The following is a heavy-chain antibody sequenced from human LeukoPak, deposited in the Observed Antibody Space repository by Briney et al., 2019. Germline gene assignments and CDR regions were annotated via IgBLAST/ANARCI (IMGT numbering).Heavy chain of an antibody. CDR2: MNSNSGNT. V-gene: IGHV1-8*01. J-gene: IGHJ4*02. CDR1: GYTFTSYD. Sequence: ASVKVSCKASGYTFTSYDINWVRQTTGQGLEWMGWMNSNSGNTGHGQKFQGRVTLTRNTLTSTAYLELSSLRSEDTAVYYCARGDYWGQGTLVTVSS. CDR3: ARGDY.